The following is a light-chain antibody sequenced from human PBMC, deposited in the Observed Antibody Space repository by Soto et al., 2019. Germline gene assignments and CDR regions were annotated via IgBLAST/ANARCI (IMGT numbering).Light chain of an antibody. V-gene: IGKV3-20*01. CDR2: GAS. CDR3: QQYDNSIT. J-gene: IGKJ5*01. Sequence: EIVLTQSPETLSLSPGESATLSCRASQSVSSTYLAWYQQKPGRAPRLLIYGASSRATGIPDRFIGSGSGTDFTLTISRLEPEDFAVFYCQQYDNSITFGQGTRLEIE. CDR1: QSVSSTY.